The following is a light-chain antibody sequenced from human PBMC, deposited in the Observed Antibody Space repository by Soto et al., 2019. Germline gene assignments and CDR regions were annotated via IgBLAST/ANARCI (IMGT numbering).Light chain of an antibody. Sequence: QSALTQPRSVSGSPGQSVTISCTGTSSDVGGYNYVSWYQQHPGKAPKLMIYDVSKRPSGVPDRFSGSKSGNTASLTISGLQAEDEADYYCGSITRSSTSVFGTGTKVTVL. V-gene: IGLV2-11*01. CDR1: SSDVGGYNY. CDR2: DVS. J-gene: IGLJ1*01. CDR3: GSITRSSTSV.